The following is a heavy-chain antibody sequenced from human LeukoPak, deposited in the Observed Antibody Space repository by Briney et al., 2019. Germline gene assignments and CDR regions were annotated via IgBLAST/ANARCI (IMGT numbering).Heavy chain of an antibody. CDR3: ARDKYYYGSGSYYGYKDV. Sequence: GGSLRLSCAASGFTFSDYYMSWIRQAPGKGLEWVSYISSSGSTIYYADSVKGRFTISRDNAKNSLYLQMNSLRAEDTAVYYCARDKYYYGSGSYYGYKDVWGKGTTVTVSS. D-gene: IGHD3-10*01. V-gene: IGHV3-11*01. CDR1: GFTFSDYY. J-gene: IGHJ6*03. CDR2: ISSSGSTI.